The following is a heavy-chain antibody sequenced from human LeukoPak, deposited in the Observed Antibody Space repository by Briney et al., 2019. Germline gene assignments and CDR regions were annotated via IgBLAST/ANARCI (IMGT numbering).Heavy chain of an antibody. Sequence: GGSLRLSCAASGFTFSTYSMNWVRQTPWKGLEWVSSISSSSTYIYYADSVKGRFTISRDNAKNSLYLQMNSLRAEDTAVYYCAREPTAMILWGQGTLVTVSS. CDR3: AREPTAMIL. CDR2: ISSSSTYI. CDR1: GFTFSTYS. D-gene: IGHD5-18*01. J-gene: IGHJ4*02. V-gene: IGHV3-21*01.